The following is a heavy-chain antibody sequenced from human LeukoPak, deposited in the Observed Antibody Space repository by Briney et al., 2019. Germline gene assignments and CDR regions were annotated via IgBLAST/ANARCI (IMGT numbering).Heavy chain of an antibody. Sequence: SVKVSCKASGGTFSSYAISWVRQAPGQGLEWMGGIIPIFGTANYAQKFQGRVTITADESTSTAYMDLSSLRSEDAAVYYCARFMGTEGYCDYWGQGTLVTVSS. CDR2: IIPIFGTA. D-gene: IGHD5-18*01. CDR1: GGTFSSYA. J-gene: IGHJ4*02. CDR3: ARFMGTEGYCDY. V-gene: IGHV1-69*13.